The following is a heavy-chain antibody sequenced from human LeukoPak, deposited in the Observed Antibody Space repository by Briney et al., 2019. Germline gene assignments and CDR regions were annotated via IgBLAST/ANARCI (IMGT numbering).Heavy chain of an antibody. Sequence: GGSLRLSCAASGFTFSSYAMHWVRQAPGKGLEYVSAISSNGGSTYYANSVKGRFTISRDNSKNTLYLQMGSLRAEDMAVYYCARSGYDYYYGMDVWGQGTTVTVSS. J-gene: IGHJ6*02. D-gene: IGHD3-3*01. CDR1: GFTFSSYA. CDR2: ISSNGGST. V-gene: IGHV3-64*01. CDR3: ARSGYDYYYGMDV.